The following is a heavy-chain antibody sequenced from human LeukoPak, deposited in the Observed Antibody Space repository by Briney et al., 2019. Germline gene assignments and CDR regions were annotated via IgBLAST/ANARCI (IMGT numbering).Heavy chain of an antibody. Sequence: GGSLRLSCAASGFTFSTFAMSWIRQAPGKGLEWVSYISSSGSTIYYADSVKGRFTISRDNAKNSLYLQMNSLRAEDTAVYYCARVGRDGYNYGGEDYFDYWGQGTLVTVSS. V-gene: IGHV3-11*04. CDR2: ISSSGSTI. CDR3: ARVGRDGYNYGGEDYFDY. J-gene: IGHJ4*02. D-gene: IGHD5-24*01. CDR1: GFTFSTFA.